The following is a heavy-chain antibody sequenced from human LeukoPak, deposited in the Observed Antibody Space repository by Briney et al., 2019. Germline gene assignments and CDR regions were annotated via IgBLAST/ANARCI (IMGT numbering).Heavy chain of an antibody. CDR1: GFTFSSYA. Sequence: GESLRLSCAASGFTFSSYAMHWVRQAPGKGLEWVAFISYDGSNKYYADSVKGRFTISRDNSKHTLYLQMTSVRAEDTAVYYCARDREYYHFDYWGQGTLVTVSS. CDR2: ISYDGSNK. CDR3: ARDREYYHFDY. V-gene: IGHV3-30-3*01. D-gene: IGHD2/OR15-2a*01. J-gene: IGHJ4*02.